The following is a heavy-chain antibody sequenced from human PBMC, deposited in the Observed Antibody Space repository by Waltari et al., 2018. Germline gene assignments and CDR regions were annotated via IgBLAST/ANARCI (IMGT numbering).Heavy chain of an antibody. CDR1: GYSISSGYY. CDR2: IYHSGST. D-gene: IGHD1-26*01. V-gene: IGHV4-38-2*01. Sequence: QVQLQESGPGLVKPSETLSLTCAVSGYSISSGYYWGWIRQPPGKGLEWTGSIYHSGSTYYNPSLKSRVTISVDTSKNQFSLKLSSVTAADTAVYYCARGRNSGSYYTWGQGTLVTVSS. CDR3: ARGRNSGSYYT. J-gene: IGHJ4*02.